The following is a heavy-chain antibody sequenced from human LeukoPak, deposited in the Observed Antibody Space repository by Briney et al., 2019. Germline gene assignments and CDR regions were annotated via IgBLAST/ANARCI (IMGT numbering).Heavy chain of an antibody. CDR2: IYTSGST. D-gene: IGHD2/OR15-2a*01. CDR3: ARFRNGYFDY. V-gene: IGHV4-61*05. J-gene: IGHJ4*02. Sequence: PSETLPLTCTVSGGSISSSSYYWGWIRQPPGKGLEWIGYIYTSGSTNYNPSLKSRVTISVDTSKNQFSLKLSSVTAADTAVYYCARFRNGYFDYWGQGTLVTVSS. CDR1: GGSISSSSYY.